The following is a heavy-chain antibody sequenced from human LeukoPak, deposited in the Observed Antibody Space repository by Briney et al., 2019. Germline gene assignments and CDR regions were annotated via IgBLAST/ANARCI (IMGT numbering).Heavy chain of an antibody. V-gene: IGHV4-59*08. CDR2: LYYSGRT. CDR1: GDSISSYF. J-gene: IGHJ6*03. Sequence: SETLSLTCTVSGDSISSYFWCWIRQPPGKGLEWIGCLYYSGRTNYSPSLTSRVTLSADTSKNQFSLKLSSVTAADTAVYYCASVPYYMDVWGKGTTVTVSS. CDR3: ASVPYYMDV.